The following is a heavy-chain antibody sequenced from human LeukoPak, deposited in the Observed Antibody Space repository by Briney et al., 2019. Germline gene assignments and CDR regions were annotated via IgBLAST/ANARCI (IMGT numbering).Heavy chain of an antibody. CDR1: GDSINNYF. CDR3: ARDANARAWDY. CDR2: IYSSGTT. V-gene: IGHV4-4*07. J-gene: IGHJ4*02. D-gene: IGHD1-1*01. Sequence: PSATLSLTCTVSGDSINNYFWTWIRQPAGKGLEWIGRIYSSGTTNYNPSLKSRLIMSVDTSKNQFSLNLSSVTAADTAVYYCARDANARAWDYWGQGIRVTVSS.